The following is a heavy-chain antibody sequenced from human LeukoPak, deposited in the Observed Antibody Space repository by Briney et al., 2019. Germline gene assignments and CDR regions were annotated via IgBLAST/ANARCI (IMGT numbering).Heavy chain of an antibody. CDR1: GGSISSYY. J-gene: IGHJ3*02. CDR2: IYYSGST. CDR3: ARGQGSGSYRRAFDI. V-gene: IGHV4-59*01. Sequence: PSETLSLTCTVSGGSISSYYWSWIRQPPGKGLEWIGYIYYSGSTNYNPSLKSRVTISVDTSTNQFSLRLSSVTAADTAVYYCARGQGSGSYRRAFDIWGQGTMVTVSS. D-gene: IGHD3-10*01.